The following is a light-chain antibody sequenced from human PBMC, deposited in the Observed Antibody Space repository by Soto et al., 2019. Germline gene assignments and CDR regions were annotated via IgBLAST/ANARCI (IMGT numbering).Light chain of an antibody. CDR3: QKYDNLPFT. Sequence: DIQMTQSPSSLSASVGDRVTITCQASQDITNSLNWYQQKPGKAPKVLIYDASILETGVPSRFSGSGSGTDFTFTISSLQPEDVSTYYCQKYDNLPFTFGPGTTVDIE. CDR1: QDITNS. CDR2: DAS. J-gene: IGKJ3*01. V-gene: IGKV1-33*01.